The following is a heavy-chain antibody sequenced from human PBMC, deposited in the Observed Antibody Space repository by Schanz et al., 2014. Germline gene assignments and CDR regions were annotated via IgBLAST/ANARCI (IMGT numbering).Heavy chain of an antibody. CDR2: IYHSGYT. Sequence: VQLQESGPGLVKPSGTLSLTCAVSGASISSSNWWSWVRQPPGKGLEWIGEIYHSGYTNYNASLKSRVAISVDKSKTQFSLKVRSVTAADTAVYYCARRTSERLLLRSLQFAFDITGQGTMXTVSS. V-gene: IGHV4-4*02. J-gene: IGHJ3*02. CDR1: GASISSSNW. D-gene: IGHD3-22*01. CDR3: ARRTSERLLLRSLQFAFDI.